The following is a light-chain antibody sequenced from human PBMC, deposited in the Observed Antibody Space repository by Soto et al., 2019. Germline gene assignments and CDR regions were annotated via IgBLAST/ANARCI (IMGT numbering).Light chain of an antibody. J-gene: IGKJ1*01. CDR2: GAS. CDR3: QQYNNWPVWT. Sequence: EIVLTQSPATLSLSPGERATLSCRASQSVSGYLAWYQQKPGQAPRLLIYGASTRATGIPARFSGSGSGTEFTLTISSLQSEDFAVYYCQQYNNWPVWTFGQGTKVDIK. CDR1: QSVSGY. V-gene: IGKV3-15*01.